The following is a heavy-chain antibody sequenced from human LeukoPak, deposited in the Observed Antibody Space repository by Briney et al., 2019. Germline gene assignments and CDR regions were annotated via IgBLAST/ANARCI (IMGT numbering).Heavy chain of an antibody. CDR2: ISGSGGRT. CDR1: GFTFSSYA. J-gene: IGHJ3*02. D-gene: IGHD2-15*01. V-gene: IGHV3-23*01. CDR3: AKGNVVVVAAIGAFDI. Sequence: GGCLRLSCAASGFTFSSYAMSTGRQAPGNELKGGSAISGSGGRTYYADSVKARFTISRDNSKDTLYLEMNSLRAEDTAVYYCAKGNVVVVAAIGAFDIWGQGTMVTVSS.